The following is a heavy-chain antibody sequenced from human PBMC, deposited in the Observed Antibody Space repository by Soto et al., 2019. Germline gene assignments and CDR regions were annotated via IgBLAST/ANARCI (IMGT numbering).Heavy chain of an antibody. D-gene: IGHD2-15*01. J-gene: IGHJ4*02. Sequence: QVQLVESGGGVVQPGRSLRLSCAASGFTFSSYGMHWVRQAPGKGLEWVAVISYDGSNKYYADSVKGRFTIYRDNSKNTLYLQMNILRAEDTAVYYCAKETYSGPLDYWGQGTLVTVSS. CDR2: ISYDGSNK. V-gene: IGHV3-30*18. CDR3: AKETYSGPLDY. CDR1: GFTFSSYG.